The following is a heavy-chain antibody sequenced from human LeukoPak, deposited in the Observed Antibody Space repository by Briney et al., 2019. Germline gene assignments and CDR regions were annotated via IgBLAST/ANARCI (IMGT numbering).Heavy chain of an antibody. V-gene: IGHV3-11*01. J-gene: IGHJ4*02. D-gene: IGHD3-16*02. CDR2: ISSSGSTI. CDR3: ARVGDYVWGSYRYYFDY. CDR1: GFTSSDYY. Sequence: GSLRLSCAASGFTSSDYYMSWIRQAPGKGLEWVSYISSSGSTIYYADSVKGRFTISRDNAKNSLYLQMNSLRAEDTAVYYCARVGDYVWGSYRYYFDYWGQGTLVTVSS.